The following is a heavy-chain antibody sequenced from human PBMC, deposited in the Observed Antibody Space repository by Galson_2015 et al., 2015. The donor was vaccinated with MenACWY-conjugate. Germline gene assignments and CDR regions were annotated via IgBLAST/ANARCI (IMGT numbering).Heavy chain of an antibody. CDR2: ISTTGGTT. V-gene: IGHV3-23*01. CDR3: AQGAGSRWFDP. D-gene: IGHD3-10*01. Sequence: SLRLSCAASGITFSSYAMSWVRQPPGKGLEWVSSISTTGGTTYYADSVKGRFTISRDNSKNTLYLQMNSLRAGDTAVYYCAQGAGSRWFDPWGQGTLVIVSS. CDR1: GITFSSYA. J-gene: IGHJ5*02.